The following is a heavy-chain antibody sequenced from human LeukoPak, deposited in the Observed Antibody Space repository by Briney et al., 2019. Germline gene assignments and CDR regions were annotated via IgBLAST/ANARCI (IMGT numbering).Heavy chain of an antibody. CDR1: GFTFSSYA. CDR3: AKQLGYCSDGSCYFPY. J-gene: IGHJ4*02. Sequence: PGGSLRLSCAASGFTFSSYAMSWLRLAPGTGLEWVSTISGSGSGTYYADSVQGRFTISRDNSKSTLCLQMNSLRAEDTAVYYCAKQLGYCSDGSCYFPYWGQGTLVTVSS. CDR2: ISGSGSGT. V-gene: IGHV3-23*01. D-gene: IGHD2-15*01.